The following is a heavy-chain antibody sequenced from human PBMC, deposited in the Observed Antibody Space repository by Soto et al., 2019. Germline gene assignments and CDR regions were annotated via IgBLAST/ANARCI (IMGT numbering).Heavy chain of an antibody. J-gene: IGHJ5*02. CDR3: AINGVYSLGS. CDR1: GASISSANW. D-gene: IGHD4-17*01. CDR2: VYRSGST. Sequence: QVQLQESGPGLVKPSGTLSLTCAVSGASISSANWWNWVRQPPGQGLEWIGEVYRSGSTNYDPSLKSRVTISIDMSKNQCSLTLTSVTAADTAMYYCAINGVYSLGSWGQGTLVTVSS. V-gene: IGHV4-4*02.